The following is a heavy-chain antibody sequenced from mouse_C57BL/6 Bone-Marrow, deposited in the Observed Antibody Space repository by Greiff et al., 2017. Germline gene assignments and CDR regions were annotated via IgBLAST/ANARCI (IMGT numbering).Heavy chain of an antibody. J-gene: IGHJ3*01. D-gene: IGHD2-3*01. CDR1: GFNIKDDY. V-gene: IGHV14-4*01. CDR2: IDPENGDT. CDR3: ATFDGYYVAWFAY. Sequence: EVQLQQSGAELVRPGASVKLSCTASGFNIKDDYMHWVKQRPEQGLEWIGWIDPENGDTEYASKFQGKATITADTSSTTAYLQLSSLASEDTAVYYCATFDGYYVAWFAYWGRGTLVTVSA.